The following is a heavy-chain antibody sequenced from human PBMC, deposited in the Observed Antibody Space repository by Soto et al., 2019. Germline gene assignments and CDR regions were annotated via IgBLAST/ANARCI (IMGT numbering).Heavy chain of an antibody. J-gene: IGHJ4*02. CDR3: TKVGPVAEELAY. V-gene: IGHV3-15*01. CDR2: IRGKTGGGTI. Sequence: EVQLVESGGGLVKPGGSLRLSCAASGFTFTNAWMSWVRQAPGKGLEWVGRIRGKTGGGTIDYAAVVKGRFAISRDDSKNTLYLQMNSLKTEDTAVYYCTKVGPVAEELAYWGQGTLVTVSS. D-gene: IGHD2-2*01. CDR1: GFTFTNAW.